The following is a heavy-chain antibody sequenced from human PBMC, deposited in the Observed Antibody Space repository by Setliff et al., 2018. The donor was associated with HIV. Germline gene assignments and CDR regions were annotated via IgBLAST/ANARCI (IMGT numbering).Heavy chain of an antibody. CDR1: GSSFTSRSYY. J-gene: IGHJ3*02. CDR3: ARSKTFYDFWGGYYTHGAFKI. CDR2: IFYSGIT. D-gene: IGHD3-3*01. V-gene: IGHV4-39*01. Sequence: SETLSLTCTVSGSSFTSRSYYWGWIRQPPGKGLEWIGSIFYSGITYYNPSLKSRVTISVDTSKNQFSLNLTSVTAADTAVYYCARSKTFYDFWGGYYTHGAFKIWGLGTMVTVSS.